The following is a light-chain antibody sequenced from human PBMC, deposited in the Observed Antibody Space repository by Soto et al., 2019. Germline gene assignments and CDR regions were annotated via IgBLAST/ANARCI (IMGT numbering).Light chain of an antibody. CDR1: NSNIGRNY. CDR3: GTWDSSLSVGV. J-gene: IGLJ2*01. V-gene: IGLV1-51*01. Sequence: QSVLTQPPSVSAAPGQTVTISCSGSNSNIGRNYVSWYQQLPGTAPKLLIYDNNKRPSGIPDRFSGSKSGTSATLGITGLQTGDEADYYCGTWDSSLSVGVFGGGTQLTVL. CDR2: DNN.